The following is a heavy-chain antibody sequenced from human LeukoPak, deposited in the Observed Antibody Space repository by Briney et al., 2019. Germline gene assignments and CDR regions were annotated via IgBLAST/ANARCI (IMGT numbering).Heavy chain of an antibody. CDR1: GYTFTGYY. J-gene: IGHJ4*02. CDR2: IYPNSGGT. V-gene: IGHV1-2*02. CDR3: ARDTSGNNFEY. D-gene: IGHD1/OR15-1a*01. Sequence: ASVKVSCKASGYTFTGYYMHWVRQAPGQGLEWMGWIYPNSGGTTYAQKFQGRVTMTRDTSISTAYMELSRLKSDDTAMYYCARDTSGNNFEYWGQGTLVSVSS.